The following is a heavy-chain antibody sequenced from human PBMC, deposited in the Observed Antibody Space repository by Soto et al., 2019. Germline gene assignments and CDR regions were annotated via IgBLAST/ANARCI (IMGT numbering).Heavy chain of an antibody. D-gene: IGHD6-25*01. CDR3: ARRWGAAFDY. V-gene: IGHV4-59*08. CDR1: GGSISSYY. Sequence: QVQLQESGPGLVKPSETLSLTCTVSGGSISSYYWSWIRQPPGKGLEWIGYFYYSGSTNYNPSLKSRVTISVDTSNTQFSLKLSSVTAADSAVYYCARRWGAAFDYWGQGTLVTVSS. CDR2: FYYSGST. J-gene: IGHJ4*02.